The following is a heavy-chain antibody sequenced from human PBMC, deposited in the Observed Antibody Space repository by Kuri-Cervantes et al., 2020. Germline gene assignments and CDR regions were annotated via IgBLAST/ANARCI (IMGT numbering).Heavy chain of an antibody. CDR3: ARDYEWASDF. J-gene: IGHJ4*02. Sequence: ASVKVSCKASGYTFTNYYMHWVRQAPGQGLEWMGIINPSGGSTSYAQKFQGRVTITRDTSATTAYMELSSLRSEDTAVYYCARDYEWASDFWGQGTLVTVSS. V-gene: IGHV1-46*01. CDR1: GYTFTNYY. CDR2: INPSGGST. D-gene: IGHD1-26*01.